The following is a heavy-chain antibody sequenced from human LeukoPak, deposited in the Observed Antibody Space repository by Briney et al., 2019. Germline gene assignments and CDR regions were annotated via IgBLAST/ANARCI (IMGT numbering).Heavy chain of an antibody. D-gene: IGHD5-12*01. V-gene: IGHV3-7*03. Sequence: PGGSLRLSCAASGFTFSSYWMSWVRQAPGKGLEWVANIKQDGSEKYYVDSVKGRFTISRDNAKNSRYLQMNSLRAEDTAVYYCARGQISGDDELFDYWGQGTLVTVSS. CDR3: ARGQISGDDELFDY. CDR1: GFTFSSYW. J-gene: IGHJ4*02. CDR2: IKQDGSEK.